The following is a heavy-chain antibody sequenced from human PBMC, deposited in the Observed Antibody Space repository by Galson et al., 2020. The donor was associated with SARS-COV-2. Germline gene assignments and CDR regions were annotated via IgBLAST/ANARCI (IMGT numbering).Heavy chain of an antibody. CDR3: ARAHDFWSGYNY. V-gene: IGHV4-34*01. CDR2: INHSGST. D-gene: IGHD3-3*01. Sequence: SETLSLTCAVYGGSFSGYYWSWIRQPPGKGLEWIGEINHSGSTNYNPSLKSRVTISVDTSKNQFSLKLSSVTAADTAVYYCARAHDFWSGYNYWGQGTLVTVSS. J-gene: IGHJ4*02. CDR1: GGSFSGYY.